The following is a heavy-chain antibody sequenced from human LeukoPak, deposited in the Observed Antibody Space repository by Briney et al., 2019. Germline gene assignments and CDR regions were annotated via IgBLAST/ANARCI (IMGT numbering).Heavy chain of an antibody. CDR1: GFTFSSYG. CDR2: IRCDGSNK. Sequence: PGGSLRLSCAASGFTFSSYGMHWVRQAPGKGLEWVAFIRCDGSNKYYAGSVKGRFTISRDNSKNTLYLQMNSLRAEDTAVYYCAKDSARDIVVVPALLDIWGQGTMVTVSS. CDR3: AKDSARDIVVVPALLDI. D-gene: IGHD2-2*01. V-gene: IGHV3-30*02. J-gene: IGHJ3*02.